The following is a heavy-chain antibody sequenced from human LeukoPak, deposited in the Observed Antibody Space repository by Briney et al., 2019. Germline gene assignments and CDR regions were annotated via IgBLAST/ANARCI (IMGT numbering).Heavy chain of an antibody. CDR1: GYTFTSYG. CDR2: IIAYNGNT. J-gene: IGHJ3*02. V-gene: IGHV1-18*04. Sequence: GASVKVSCKASGYTFTSYGISWVRQAPGQGLEWMGWIIAYNGNTNYAQKLQGRVTMTTDTSTSTAYMELRSLRSDDTAVYYCASSLGYCSGGSCSKNDAFDIWGQGTMVTVSS. CDR3: ASSLGYCSGGSCSKNDAFDI. D-gene: IGHD2-15*01.